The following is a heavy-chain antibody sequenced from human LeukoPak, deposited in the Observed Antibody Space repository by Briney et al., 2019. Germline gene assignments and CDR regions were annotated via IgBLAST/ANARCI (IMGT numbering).Heavy chain of an antibody. D-gene: IGHD3-10*01. CDR1: GFTFSSYW. CDR3: ARSGVPHGFDI. V-gene: IGHV3-7*04. Sequence: PGGSLRLSCAASGFTFSSYWMNWGRQAPGKGLEWVAGIDGDGSQKDYVDSVKGRFTIYRDNAKNLLYLLMNSLRVEDTAVYYCARSGVPHGFDIWGQGTMVTVSS. J-gene: IGHJ3*02. CDR2: IDGDGSQK.